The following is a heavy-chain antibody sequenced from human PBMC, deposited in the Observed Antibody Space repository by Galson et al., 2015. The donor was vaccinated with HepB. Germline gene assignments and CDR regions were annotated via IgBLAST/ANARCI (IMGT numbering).Heavy chain of an antibody. CDR2: INAGNGNT. D-gene: IGHD4-23*01. V-gene: IGHV1-3*01. J-gene: IGHJ4*02. CDR3: ARDWVTVVTLGVFDY. Sequence: SVKVSCKASGYTFTSYAMHWVRQAPGQRLEWMGWINAGNGNTKYSLKFQGRVTITRDTSASTAYMELSSLRSEDTAVYYCARDWVTVVTLGVFDYWGQGTLVTVSS. CDR1: GYTFTSYA.